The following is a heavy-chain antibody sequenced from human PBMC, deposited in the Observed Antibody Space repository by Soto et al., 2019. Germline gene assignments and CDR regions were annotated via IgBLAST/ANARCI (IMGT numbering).Heavy chain of an antibody. V-gene: IGHV3-23*01. CDR1: GFAFSSYP. Sequence: GGSLRLSCTASGFAFSSYPLAWVRQTPGKGLEWVSALSGTGGAAYYLDSLKGRFTISRDNSKNTLYLQMNTLRAEDTAVYYCAKPVGYYDSSDYWGQGTPVTVS. D-gene: IGHD3-22*01. J-gene: IGHJ4*02. CDR2: LSGTGGAA. CDR3: AKPVGYYDSSDY.